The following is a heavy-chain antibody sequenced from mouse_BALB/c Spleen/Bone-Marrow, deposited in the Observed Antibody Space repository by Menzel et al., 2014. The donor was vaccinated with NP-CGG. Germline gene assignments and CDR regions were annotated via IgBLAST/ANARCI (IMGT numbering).Heavy chain of an antibody. CDR3: ARSGKVRNAMDY. CDR2: ISGYYGDA. Sequence: VQLQQSGAKLVRPGVSVKISCKGSGYTFTDHAIHWVKRSHAESLEWIGVISGYYGDAIYNQKFKGKATMTLDKSSSTAYMELARLTSEDSAIYYCARSGKVRNAMDYWGQGTSVTVSS. J-gene: IGHJ4*01. D-gene: IGHD2-14*01. V-gene: IGHV1S137*01. CDR1: GYTFTDHA.